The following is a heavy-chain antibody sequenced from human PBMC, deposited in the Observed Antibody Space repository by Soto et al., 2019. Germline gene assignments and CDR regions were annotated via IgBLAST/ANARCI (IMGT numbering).Heavy chain of an antibody. J-gene: IGHJ4*02. CDR1: GFTFSNYA. Sequence: GGSLRLSCTASGFTFSNYAMNWVRQAPGKGLEWVSSISSSSSYIYYADSVKGRFTISRDNAKNSLYLQMNSLRAEDTAVYYCARAFSARASDYWGQGTLVTVSS. CDR2: ISSSSSYI. CDR3: ARAFSARASDY. V-gene: IGHV3-21*01. D-gene: IGHD6-25*01.